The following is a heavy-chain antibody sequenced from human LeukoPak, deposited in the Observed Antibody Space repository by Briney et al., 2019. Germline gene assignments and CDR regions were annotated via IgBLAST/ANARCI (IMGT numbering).Heavy chain of an antibody. J-gene: IGHJ4*02. CDR2: MNLDGSQK. CDR3: ARDNNRLLDY. D-gene: IGHD1-14*01. CDR1: GFMFSAYW. Sequence: GGSLRLSCTASGFMFSAYWMSWVRQAPGKGLEWVAHMNLDGSQKYYVDSVKGRFTISRDNAKDSLYLQMNSLSAEDTAVYYCARDNNRLLDYWGQGTLVIVSS. V-gene: IGHV3-7*01.